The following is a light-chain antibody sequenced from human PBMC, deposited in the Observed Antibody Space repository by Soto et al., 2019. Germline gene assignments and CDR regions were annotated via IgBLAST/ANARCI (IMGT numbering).Light chain of an antibody. CDR2: GAS. Sequence: DIQMTQSPSSLSASVGDRVTITCQASQDISNYLNWYQQKPGKAPKLLIYGASNLETGVPSRFSGSGSGTDFTLTISSLQPEDIATYYCQQYDNLQYTCGQGTKLEIK. J-gene: IGKJ2*01. CDR3: QQYDNLQYT. V-gene: IGKV1-33*01. CDR1: QDISNY.